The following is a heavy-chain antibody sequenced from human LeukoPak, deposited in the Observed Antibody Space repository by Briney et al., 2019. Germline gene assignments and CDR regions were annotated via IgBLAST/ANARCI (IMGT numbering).Heavy chain of an antibody. CDR2: ISAYNGNT. CDR3: ARTASGSSALDY. D-gene: IGHD6-19*01. Sequence: ASVKVSCKASGYTFTSYGISWGRQAPGQGLEWMGWISAYNGNTNYAQKLHGRVTMTTDTSTSTAYMELRSLRSDDTAVYYCARTASGSSALDYWGQGTLVTVSS. J-gene: IGHJ4*02. CDR1: GYTFTSYG. V-gene: IGHV1-18*04.